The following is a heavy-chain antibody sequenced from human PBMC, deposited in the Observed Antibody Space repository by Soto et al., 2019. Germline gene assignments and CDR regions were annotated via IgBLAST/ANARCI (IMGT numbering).Heavy chain of an antibody. J-gene: IGHJ6*02. D-gene: IGHD6-6*01. CDR3: ARDXIVDRRGTSYYYYGLDV. CDR1: GGTLSNHA. V-gene: IGHV1-69*13. Sequence: SVKVSCKASGGTLSNHAISWVRQAPGQGLEWMGGIVPILGTAFYAQKFQGRTTITADESTSTVYMELSSLRSEDTAVFYCARDXIVDRRGTSYYYYGLDVWGQGTTVTVSS. CDR2: IVPILGTA.